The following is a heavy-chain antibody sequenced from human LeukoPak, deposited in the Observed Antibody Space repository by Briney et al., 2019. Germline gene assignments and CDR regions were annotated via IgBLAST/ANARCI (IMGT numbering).Heavy chain of an antibody. CDR1: GFSVGDNY. CDR2: IYSGGST. Sequence: GGSLRLSCAASGFSVGDNYMSWVRQAPGKGLEWVSVIYSGGSTNYADSVKGRFTISRDNPKNTLYLQMNNLRAGDTAVYFCAKRGVVIRVILVGFHKEAYYFDSWGQGALVTVSS. CDR3: AKRGVVIRVILVGFHKEAYYFDS. V-gene: IGHV3-53*01. J-gene: IGHJ4*02. D-gene: IGHD3-22*01.